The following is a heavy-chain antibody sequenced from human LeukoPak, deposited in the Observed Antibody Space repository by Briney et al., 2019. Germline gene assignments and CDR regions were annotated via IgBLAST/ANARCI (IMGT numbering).Heavy chain of an antibody. D-gene: IGHD1-26*01. CDR3: ARGTSVGATVPLRDY. V-gene: IGHV3-21*01. CDR2: VSSSSSYI. CDR1: GFTFSSYS. J-gene: IGHJ4*02. Sequence: GGSLRLSCAASGFTFSSYSMNWVRQAPGKGLEWVSSVSSSSSYIYYADSVKGRFAISRDNAKNSLYLQMNSLRAEDTAVYYCARGTSVGATVPLRDYWGQGTLVTVSS.